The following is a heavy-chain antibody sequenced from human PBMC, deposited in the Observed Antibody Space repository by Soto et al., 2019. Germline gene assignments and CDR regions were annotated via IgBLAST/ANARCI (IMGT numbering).Heavy chain of an antibody. CDR1: GFGFSDYS. J-gene: IGHJ4*02. CDR3: SNQWGRAFGY. Sequence: QLVESGGGLVQPGGSLRLSCAASGFGFSDYSMSWVRQAPGKGLEWVASIKEGGNDKYYVDSVKGRFTISRDNAKNSPVFQMDSLRGQGTALYYWSNQWGRAFGYWGQGALVTVSS. V-gene: IGHV3-7*05. D-gene: IGHD2-8*01. CDR2: IKEGGNDK.